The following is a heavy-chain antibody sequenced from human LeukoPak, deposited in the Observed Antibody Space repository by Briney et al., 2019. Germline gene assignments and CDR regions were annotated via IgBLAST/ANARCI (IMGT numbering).Heavy chain of an antibody. D-gene: IGHD3-22*01. CDR1: GFTFSNAW. Sequence: GGSLRLSCAASGFTFSNAWMSWVRQAPGKGLEWVSGISWNSGSIGYADSVKGRFTISRDNAKNSLYLQMNSLRAEDTALYYCAKAMIGSFDYWGQGTLVTVSS. V-gene: IGHV3-9*01. CDR3: AKAMIGSFDY. J-gene: IGHJ4*02. CDR2: ISWNSGSI.